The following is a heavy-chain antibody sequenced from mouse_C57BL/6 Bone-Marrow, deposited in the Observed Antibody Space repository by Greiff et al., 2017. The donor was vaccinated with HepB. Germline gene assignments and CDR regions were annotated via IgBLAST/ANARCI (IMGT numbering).Heavy chain of an antibody. CDR2: IYWDDDK. D-gene: IGHD2-3*01. CDR1: GFSLSTSGMG. J-gene: IGHJ1*03. V-gene: IGHV8-12*01. Sequence: QVTLKVCGPGILQSSQTLSLTCSFSGFSLSTSGMGVSWIRQPSGKGLEWLAHIYWDDDKRYNPSLKSRLTISKDTSRNQVFLKITSVDTADTATYYCARNDGYFLYWYFDVRGTGTTVTVSS. CDR3: ARNDGYFLYWYFDV.